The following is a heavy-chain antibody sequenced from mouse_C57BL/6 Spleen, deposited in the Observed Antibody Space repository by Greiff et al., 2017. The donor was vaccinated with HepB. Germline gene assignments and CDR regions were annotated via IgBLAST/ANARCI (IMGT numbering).Heavy chain of an antibody. J-gene: IGHJ2*01. D-gene: IGHD1-1*01. V-gene: IGHV1-42*01. Sequence: EVQLQQSGPELVKPGASVKISCKASGYSFTGYYMNWVKQSPEKSLEWIGEINPSTGGTTYNQKFKAKATLTVDKSSSTAYMQLKSLTSEDSAVYYCARSPDYYGSSYPYFDYWGQGTTLTVSS. CDR3: ARSPDYYGSSYPYFDY. CDR1: GYSFTGYY. CDR2: INPSTGGT.